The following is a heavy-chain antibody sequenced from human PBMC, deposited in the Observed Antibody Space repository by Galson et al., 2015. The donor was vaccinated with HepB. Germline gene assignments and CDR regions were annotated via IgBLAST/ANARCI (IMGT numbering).Heavy chain of an antibody. Sequence: ETLSLTCAVYGGSFSGYYWSWIRQPPGKGLEWIGEINHSGSTNYNPSLKSRVTISVDTSKNQFSLKLSSVTAADTAVYYCAGGGVVVVPAAILPAPNNYYYYGMDVWGQGTTVTVSS. J-gene: IGHJ6*02. CDR2: INHSGST. CDR3: AGGGVVVVPAAILPAPNNYYYYGMDV. D-gene: IGHD2-2*02. V-gene: IGHV4-34*01. CDR1: GGSFSGYY.